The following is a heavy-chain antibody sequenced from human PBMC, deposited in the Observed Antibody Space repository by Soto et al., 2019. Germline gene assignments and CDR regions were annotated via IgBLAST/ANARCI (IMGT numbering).Heavy chain of an antibody. Sequence: EVQLVESGGGLVQPGGSLRVSCAASGFSFNNYDMHWVRQARGKGLEWVSGIGTAGDTHYPDSVKGRFTISRENGKNSLYLQMNSLRAGDTAVYYCARGGPNWDYYFYGMDVWGQGTTVTVSS. CDR2: IGTAGDT. J-gene: IGHJ6*02. V-gene: IGHV3-13*04. D-gene: IGHD3-16*01. CDR1: GFSFNNYD. CDR3: ARGGPNWDYYFYGMDV.